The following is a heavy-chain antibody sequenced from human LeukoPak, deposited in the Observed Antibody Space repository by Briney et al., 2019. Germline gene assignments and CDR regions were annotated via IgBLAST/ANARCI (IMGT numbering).Heavy chain of an antibody. CDR2: INHSGST. CDR3: ARARAAAGPKYYYYYYGMDV. J-gene: IGHJ6*02. V-gene: IGHV4-34*01. CDR1: GGSFSGYY. D-gene: IGHD6-13*01. Sequence: SETLSLTCAVYGGSFSGYYWSWIRQPPGKGLEWIGEINHSGSTNYNPSLKSRVTISVDTSKNQFSLKLSSVTAADTAVYFCARARAAAGPKYYYYYYGMDVWGQGTTVTVSS.